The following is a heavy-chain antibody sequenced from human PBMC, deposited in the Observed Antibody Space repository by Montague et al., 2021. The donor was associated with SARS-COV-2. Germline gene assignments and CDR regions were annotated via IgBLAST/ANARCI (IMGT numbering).Heavy chain of an antibody. CDR2: IYYSGST. Sequence: SETLSLTCTVSGDSISSSSYYWGGIRQLPGQGLKWIGSIYYSGSTYYNPSLKSRVTISVDTSKNQFSLKLSSVTAADTAVYYCARQENSSGWFKPDAFDVWGQGTMVTVSS. CDR3: ARQENSSGWFKPDAFDV. V-gene: IGHV4-39*01. J-gene: IGHJ3*01. D-gene: IGHD6-19*01. CDR1: GDSISSSSYY.